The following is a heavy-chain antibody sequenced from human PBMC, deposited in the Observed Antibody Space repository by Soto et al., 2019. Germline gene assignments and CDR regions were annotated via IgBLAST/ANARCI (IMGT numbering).Heavy chain of an antibody. CDR2: INGDGSGT. D-gene: IGHD3-10*01. V-gene: IGHV3-74*01. CDR3: ARGIFGSGTANDY. Sequence: EVQLVESGGGLVQPGGSLRLSCAASGFTFSGSWMHWVRQAPGKGLVWVSRINGDGSGTSYADFVKGRFTISRDDAKNTLFLQMIGLGAEDTAVYYCARGIFGSGTANDYWGQGTLVTVSS. CDR1: GFTFSGSW. J-gene: IGHJ4*02.